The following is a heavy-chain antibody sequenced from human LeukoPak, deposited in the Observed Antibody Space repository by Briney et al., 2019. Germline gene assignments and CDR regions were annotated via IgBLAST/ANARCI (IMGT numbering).Heavy chain of an antibody. Sequence: ASVKVSRKASGGTLSSYTISWVRPGHGQGLEWMGRIIPNLGIANYAQKLQGRVTITADKSTSTAYMELSSLRSEDTAVYYCARSAAAADYYYYGMDVWGQGTTVTVSS. J-gene: IGHJ6*02. CDR3: ARSAAAADYYYYGMDV. CDR2: IIPNLGIA. V-gene: IGHV1-69*02. D-gene: IGHD6-13*01. CDR1: GGTLSSYT.